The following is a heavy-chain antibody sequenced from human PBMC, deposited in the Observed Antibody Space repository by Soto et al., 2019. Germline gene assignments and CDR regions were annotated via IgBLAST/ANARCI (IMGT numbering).Heavy chain of an antibody. CDR3: ARTAASTYYYYYGMDV. D-gene: IGHD6-25*01. Sequence: SVKVSCKASGGTFSXYAIXWVRQAPGQGLEWMGGIIPIFGTANYAQKFQGRVTITADESTSTAYMELSSLRSEDTAVYYCARTAASTYYYYYGMDVWGQGTTVTVSS. V-gene: IGHV1-69*13. CDR2: IIPIFGTA. J-gene: IGHJ6*02. CDR1: GGTFSXYA.